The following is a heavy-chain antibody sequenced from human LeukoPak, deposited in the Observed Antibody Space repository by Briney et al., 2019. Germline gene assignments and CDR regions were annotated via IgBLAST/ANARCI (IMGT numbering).Heavy chain of an antibody. CDR3: ARVGAAAYYYYYMDV. CDR2: IKQDGSEK. D-gene: IGHD6-13*01. J-gene: IGHJ6*03. CDR1: GGSISSDTW. Sequence: PSGTLSLTCTVSGGSISSDTWWSWVRQAPGKGLEWVANIKQDGSEKYYVDSVKGRFTISRDNAKNSLYLQMNSLRAEDTAVYYCARVGAAAYYYYYMDVWGKGTTVTVSS. V-gene: IGHV3-7*01.